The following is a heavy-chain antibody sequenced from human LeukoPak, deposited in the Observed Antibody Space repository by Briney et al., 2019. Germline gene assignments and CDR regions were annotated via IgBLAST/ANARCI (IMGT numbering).Heavy chain of an antibody. V-gene: IGHV1-18*01. CDR3: ARVGSGWSIEY. CDR2: ISAYNGNT. J-gene: IGHJ4*02. D-gene: IGHD6-19*01. Sequence: ASLKVSCKASGYTFSNYVISWVRPAPRQGLGWMGWISAYNGNTNYAQKVQGRVTMTTDTSTSTVHMELRSLISDDTAMYYCARVGSGWSIEYWGQGTLVTVSS. CDR1: GYTFSNYV.